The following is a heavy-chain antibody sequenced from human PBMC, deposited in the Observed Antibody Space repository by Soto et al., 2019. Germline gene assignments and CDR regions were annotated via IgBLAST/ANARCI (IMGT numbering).Heavy chain of an antibody. Sequence: GGSLRIFCAASAFSFKDYAMKWVRKEPGKGLELVSSISSSSAYIYYAESVKGRVTVFRENANNSLFLHMSSLRVEDTAVYYCTRDMPGPGYYFDSWGQGTLVTV. CDR1: AFSFKDYA. J-gene: IGHJ4*02. CDR2: ISSSSAYI. V-gene: IGHV3-21*01. D-gene: IGHD2-2*03. CDR3: TRDMPGPGYYFDS.